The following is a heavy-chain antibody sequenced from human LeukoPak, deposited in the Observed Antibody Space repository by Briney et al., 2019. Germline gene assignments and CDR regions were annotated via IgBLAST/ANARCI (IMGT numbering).Heavy chain of an antibody. CDR1: GPTFGSTW. D-gene: IGHD2-21*02. CDR2: ITNDGSST. Sequence: PGGSLRLSCAASGPTFGSTWMHWVRQAPGKGLGWVSRITNDGSSTTYADSVKGRFTISRDNAKYMLYLQVNSLRAEDTALYYCVKSGGYATAIRYFDLWGRGTLVTVSS. CDR3: VKSGGYATAIRYFDL. V-gene: IGHV3-74*01. J-gene: IGHJ2*01.